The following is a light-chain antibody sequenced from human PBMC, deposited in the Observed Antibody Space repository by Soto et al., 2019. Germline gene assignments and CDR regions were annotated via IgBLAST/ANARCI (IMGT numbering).Light chain of an antibody. CDR3: QQYNNWPPA. V-gene: IGKV3-15*01. CDR2: GAS. J-gene: IGKJ1*01. Sequence: EIVMAQSPATLSVSPGERATLTCRASQSVSGNLAWYQQKPGQAPRLLIYGASTRATGIPARFSGSGSGTEFTLTISSLQSEDFAVYYCQQYNNWPPAFGQGTKVEIK. CDR1: QSVSGN.